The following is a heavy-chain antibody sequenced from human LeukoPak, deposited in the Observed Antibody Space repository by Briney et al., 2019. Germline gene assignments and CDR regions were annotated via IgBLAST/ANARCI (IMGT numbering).Heavy chain of an antibody. D-gene: IGHD6-19*01. CDR2: INPHSGGA. CDR1: GYTFTRYF. V-gene: IGHV1-2*02. Sequence: GASVKVSCKASGYTFTRYFMHWVRQAPGQGLEWMGWINPHSGGASYSQKLQGRVTMTRDTSISTVYMELSRLTSDDTAVYSCARLRESSGWHIGFWGQGTLVTVSS. J-gene: IGHJ4*02. CDR3: ARLRESSGWHIGF.